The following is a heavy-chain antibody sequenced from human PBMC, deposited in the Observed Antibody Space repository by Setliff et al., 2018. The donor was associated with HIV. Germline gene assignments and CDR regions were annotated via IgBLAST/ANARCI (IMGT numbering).Heavy chain of an antibody. J-gene: IGHJ3*02. CDR1: GYTFTTYD. CDR2: ISPYNGHT. V-gene: IGHV1-18*01. D-gene: IGHD3-22*01. CDR3: ARYPIVVVITPPWDI. Sequence: GASVKVSCKASGYTFTTYDITWVRQAPGQGLEWLGWISPYNGHTNFVQKFQGRVTMTTDTATSTAYMEVRSLRSDDTAVYYCARYPIVVVITPPWDIWGQGTRVTVSS.